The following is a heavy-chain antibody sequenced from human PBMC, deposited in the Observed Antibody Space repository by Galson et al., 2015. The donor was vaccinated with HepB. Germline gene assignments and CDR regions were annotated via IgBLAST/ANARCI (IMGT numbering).Heavy chain of an antibody. CDR3: ARFAGGGYSTSWYRSGFDY. CDR1: GFTFSGYW. V-gene: IGHV3-7*05. J-gene: IGHJ4*02. D-gene: IGHD6-13*01. CDR2: IKEDESEK. Sequence: LRLSCAAAGFTFSGYWMTWVRQAPGKGLEWVANIKEDESEKYYVDSVKGRFTISRDNAKNSPYLQLNSLRAEDAAVYFCARFAGGGYSTSWYRSGFDYWGQGTLVIVSS.